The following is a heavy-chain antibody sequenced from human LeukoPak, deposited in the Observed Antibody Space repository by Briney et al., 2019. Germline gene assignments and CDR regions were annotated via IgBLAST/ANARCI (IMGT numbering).Heavy chain of an antibody. J-gene: IGHJ4*02. D-gene: IGHD3-22*01. CDR1: GFTFGDYG. Sequence: PGRSLRLSCSASGFTFGDYGLTWVRQAPGKGLEWIGFIRIQGYGGTTEYAASVKGRFTVSRDDFKSIAYLQMNSLKTEDTAVYCCARSGPHYHDSSTYDYWGQGALVTVSS. CDR2: IRIQGYGGTT. V-gene: IGHV3-49*04. CDR3: ARSGPHYHDSSTYDY.